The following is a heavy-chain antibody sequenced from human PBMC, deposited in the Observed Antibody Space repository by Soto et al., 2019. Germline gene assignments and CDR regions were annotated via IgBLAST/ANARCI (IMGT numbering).Heavy chain of an antibody. CDR2: ISGSGGST. Sequence: GGSLRLSCAASGFTFSSYAMSWVRQAPGKGLEWVSAISGSGGSTYYADSVKGRFTISRDNSKNTLYLQMNSLRAEDTAVYYCAKGAPAVLRFLEWLLIGDFDYWGQGTLVTVSS. V-gene: IGHV3-23*01. J-gene: IGHJ4*02. CDR3: AKGAPAVLRFLEWLLIGDFDY. CDR1: GFTFSSYA. D-gene: IGHD3-3*01.